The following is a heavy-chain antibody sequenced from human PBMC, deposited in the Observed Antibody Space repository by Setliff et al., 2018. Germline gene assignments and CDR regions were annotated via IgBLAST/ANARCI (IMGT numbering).Heavy chain of an antibody. CDR1: GLSYINDW. V-gene: IGHV4-38-2*02. Sequence: GSLRLSCTASGLSYINDWVSWVRQAPGKGLEWIGSTYHSGSSYYNPSLRSRVTISVDTSKNQFSLILRSVTAADTAVYYCARGRMRGSCSGPSCTYDPFDIWGQGTPVTVSS. D-gene: IGHD2-2*01. J-gene: IGHJ3*02. CDR3: ARGRMRGSCSGPSCTYDPFDI. CDR2: TYHSGSS.